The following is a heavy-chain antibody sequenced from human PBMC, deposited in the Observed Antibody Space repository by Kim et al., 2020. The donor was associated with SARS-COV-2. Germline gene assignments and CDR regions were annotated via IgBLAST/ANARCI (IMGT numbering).Heavy chain of an antibody. V-gene: IGHV4-39*01. Sequence: SETLSLTCTVSGGSISSSSYYWGWIRQPPGKGLEWIGNIYYSGSTYYNPSLKSRVTISVDTSKNQFSLKLSSVTAADTAVYYCARSDEGWDTAWPNWFDPWGQGTLVTVSS. D-gene: IGHD5-18*01. CDR1: GGSISSSSYY. J-gene: IGHJ5*02. CDR2: IYYSGST. CDR3: ARSDEGWDTAWPNWFDP.